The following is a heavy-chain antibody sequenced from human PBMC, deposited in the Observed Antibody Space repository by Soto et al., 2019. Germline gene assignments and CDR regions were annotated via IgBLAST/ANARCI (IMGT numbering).Heavy chain of an antibody. CDR1: GDSVRNQY. J-gene: IGHJ6*03. Sequence: SETLSLTCTVSGDSVRNQYWSWIRRPPGRGLEWIGYIYRSGSTKYNPSLKSRLTISVDTSKNQFSLKLSSVTAADTAVYYCARTLDYGNMDVWGKGTTVTGSS. CDR3: ARTLDYGNMDV. CDR2: IYRSGST. V-gene: IGHV4-4*09. D-gene: IGHD3-16*01.